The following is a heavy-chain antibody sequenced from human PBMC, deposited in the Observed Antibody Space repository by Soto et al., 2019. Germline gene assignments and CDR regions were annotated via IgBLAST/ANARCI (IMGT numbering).Heavy chain of an antibody. CDR1: GLSLTTSGVG. Sequence: SGPTLVNPTQRLALAGTFSGLSLTTSGVGVGWIRQPPGKALEWLALIYWNDVKRYSPSLKSSFTITKDTSKPQVFLTISNMDPVDTATYYLAPRAIYISTWLYFDQWRQGTLVTVSS. CDR3: APRAIYISTWLYFDQ. V-gene: IGHV2-5*01. CDR2: IYWNDVK. J-gene: IGHJ4*02. D-gene: IGHD2-2*01.